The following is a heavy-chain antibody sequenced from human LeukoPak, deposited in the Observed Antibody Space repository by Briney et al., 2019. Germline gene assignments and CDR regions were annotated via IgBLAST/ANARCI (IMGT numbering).Heavy chain of an antibody. J-gene: IGHJ4*02. CDR2: INYSGST. Sequence: SETLSLTCTVSGGSISSYYWSWIRQPPGKGLEWNWHINYSGSTNYNPSLKSRLTISVDTSKNQFSLKLSSVTAADTAVYYCARGLGTVTFFDYWGQGTLVTVSS. V-gene: IGHV4-59*01. CDR3: ARGLGTVTFFDY. D-gene: IGHD4-17*01. CDR1: GGSISSYY.